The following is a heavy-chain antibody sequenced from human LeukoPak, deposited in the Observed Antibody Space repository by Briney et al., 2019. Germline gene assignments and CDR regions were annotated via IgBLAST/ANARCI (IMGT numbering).Heavy chain of an antibody. CDR1: GGSFSGYY. J-gene: IGHJ3*02. Sequence: PSETLSLTCAVYGGSFSGYYWSWICQPPGKGLEWIGEINHSGSTNYNPSLKSRVTISVDTSKNQFSLKLSSVTAADTAVYYCARDVDTPMVDAFDIWGQGTMVTVSS. CDR3: ARDVDTPMVDAFDI. D-gene: IGHD5-18*01. CDR2: INHSGST. V-gene: IGHV4-34*01.